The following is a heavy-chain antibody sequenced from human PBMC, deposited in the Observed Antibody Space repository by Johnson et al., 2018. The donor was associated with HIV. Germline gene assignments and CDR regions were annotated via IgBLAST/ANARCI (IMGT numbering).Heavy chain of an antibody. CDR2: IRYDGSNK. D-gene: IGHD5-12*01. CDR3: AREGGYSGYEGVGHTNDAFDI. Sequence: VESGGGVVQPGGSLRLSCAASGFTFSSYGMHWVRQAPGKGLEWVAFIRYDGSNKYYADSVKGRFTISRDNSKNTLYLQMNSLRAEDTAVYYCAREGGYSGYEGVGHTNDAFDIWGQGTMVTVSS. J-gene: IGHJ3*02. CDR1: GFTFSSYG. V-gene: IGHV3-30*02.